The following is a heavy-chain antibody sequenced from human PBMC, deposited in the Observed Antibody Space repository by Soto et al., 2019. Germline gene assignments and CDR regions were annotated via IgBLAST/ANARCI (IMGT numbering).Heavy chain of an antibody. CDR2: IYYSGST. CDR3: ARYGSWAAAGTPLDY. CDR1: GGSISSSSYY. Sequence: PSETLSLTCTVSGGSISSSSYYWGWIRQPPGKGLEWIGSIYYSGSTYYNPSLKSRVTISVDTSKNQFSLKLSSVTAADTAVYYCARYGSWAAAGTPLDYWGQGSLVTVS. D-gene: IGHD6-13*01. J-gene: IGHJ4*02. V-gene: IGHV4-39*01.